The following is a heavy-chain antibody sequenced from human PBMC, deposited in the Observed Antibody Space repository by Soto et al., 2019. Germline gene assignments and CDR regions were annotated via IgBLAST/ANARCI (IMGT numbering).Heavy chain of an antibody. CDR2: IIPISDTT. D-gene: IGHD2-2*01. CDR3: ARSQGSSTSLEIYYYYYYGMDV. CDR1: GGTFSSYA. V-gene: IGHV1-69*01. J-gene: IGHJ6*02. Sequence: QVQLVQSGAEVKKPGSSVKVSCKASGGTFSSYAISWVRQAPGQGLEWMGGIIPISDTTNYAQKFQGRVKITADESTSTAYMEPSSLRSEDTAVYYCARSQGSSTSLEIYYYYYYGMDVWGQGTKVTVSS.